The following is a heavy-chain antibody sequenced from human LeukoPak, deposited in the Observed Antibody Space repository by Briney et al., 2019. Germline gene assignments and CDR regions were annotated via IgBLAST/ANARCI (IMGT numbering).Heavy chain of an antibody. CDR3: ARHFVDIVVVVAASYYFDY. V-gene: IGHV1-18*01. J-gene: IGHJ4*02. CDR1: GYTFTSYG. Sequence: ASVKVSCKASGYTFTSYGISGVRQAPGQGLEWMGWISAYNGNTNHAQKLQGRVTMTTDTSTSTAYMELRSLRSDDTAVYYCARHFVDIVVVVAASYYFDYWGQGTLVTVSS. D-gene: IGHD2-15*01. CDR2: ISAYNGNT.